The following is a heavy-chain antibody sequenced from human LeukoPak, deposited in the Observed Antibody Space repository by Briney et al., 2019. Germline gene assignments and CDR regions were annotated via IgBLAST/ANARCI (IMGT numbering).Heavy chain of an antibody. D-gene: IGHD5-12*01. CDR2: ISISGSTI. Sequence: PGGSLRLSCAASGFTFSSYEMNWVRQAPGKGLEWVSYISISGSTIYYADSVKGRFTISRDNAKNSLYLQMNSLRAEDTAVYYCASPLSGYKWDFDYWGQGTLVTVSS. CDR1: GFTFSSYE. J-gene: IGHJ4*02. V-gene: IGHV3-48*03. CDR3: ASPLSGYKWDFDY.